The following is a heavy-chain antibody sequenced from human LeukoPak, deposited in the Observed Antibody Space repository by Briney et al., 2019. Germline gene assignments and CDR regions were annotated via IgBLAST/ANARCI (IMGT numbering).Heavy chain of an antibody. D-gene: IGHD3-3*01. CDR1: GGSISSTTYH. CDR3: ARTAPSPTEWLVPFDI. V-gene: IGHV4-61*01. CDR2: IYYSGST. Sequence: PSETLSLTCSVSGGSISSTTYHWSWIRQPPGKGLEWIGYIYYSGSTNYNPSLKSRVTISVDTSKNQFSLKLSSVTAADTAVYYCARTAPSPTEWLVPFDIWGQGTMVTVSS. J-gene: IGHJ3*02.